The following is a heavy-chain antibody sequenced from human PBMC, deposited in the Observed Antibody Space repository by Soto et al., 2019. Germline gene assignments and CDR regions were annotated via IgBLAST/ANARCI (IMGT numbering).Heavy chain of an antibody. CDR3: ARKWFGENPLVY. D-gene: IGHD3-10*01. CDR2: IFYSGSA. CDR1: GGSISSSSYY. J-gene: IGHJ4*02. Sequence: PSETLSLTCTVSGGSISSSSYYWGWIRQPPGKGLEWIGSIFYSGSAYYNPSLKSRVTISVDTSKNQFSLKLSSVTAADTAVYYCARKWFGENPLVYWGQGTLVTVSS. V-gene: IGHV4-39*01.